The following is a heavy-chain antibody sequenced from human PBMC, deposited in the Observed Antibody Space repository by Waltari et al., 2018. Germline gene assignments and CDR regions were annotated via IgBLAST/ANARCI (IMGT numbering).Heavy chain of an antibody. CDR3: ARGGQGANFDY. J-gene: IGHJ4*02. CDR2: IYHSGCT. V-gene: IGHV4-38-2*01. Sequence: QVQLQESGPGLVKPSETLSLTCAVSGYSISSGYYWGWIRQPPGKGLEWIGSIYHSGCTYYNPSVKGRVTISVATSKNQFSRKLSSVTAADTAVYYCARGGQGANFDYWGQGTLVTVSS. CDR1: GYSISSGYY. D-gene: IGHD3-16*01.